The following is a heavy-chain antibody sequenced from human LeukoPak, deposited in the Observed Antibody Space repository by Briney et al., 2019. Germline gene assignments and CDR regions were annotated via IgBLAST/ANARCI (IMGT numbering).Heavy chain of an antibody. J-gene: IGHJ6*02. CDR3: AGSRYSSSWYATNNYYGMDV. V-gene: IGHV1-8*01. D-gene: IGHD6-13*01. CDR2: MNPISGNK. CDR1: GYTFTSYD. Sequence: SVNVSCKASGYTFTSYDINWLRQATGRGLDWMGWMNPISGNKEYAQKFQGRVTMTRNTSISTAYMELSSLRSEDTAVYYCAGSRYSSSWYATNNYYGMDVWGQGTTVTVSS.